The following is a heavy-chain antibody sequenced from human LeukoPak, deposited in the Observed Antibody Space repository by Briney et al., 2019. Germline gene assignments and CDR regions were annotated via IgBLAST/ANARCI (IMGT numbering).Heavy chain of an antibody. Sequence: PGGSLRLSCAASGFTFSSYAMSWVRQAPGKGLEWVSAISGSGGSTYYADSVKGRFTISRDNSKNTLYLQMNSLRAEDTAVYYCAKDGGAIQLWAYYFDYWGQGTLVTVSS. J-gene: IGHJ4*02. V-gene: IGHV3-23*01. CDR3: AKDGGAIQLWAYYFDY. CDR2: ISGSGGST. D-gene: IGHD5-18*01. CDR1: GFTFSSYA.